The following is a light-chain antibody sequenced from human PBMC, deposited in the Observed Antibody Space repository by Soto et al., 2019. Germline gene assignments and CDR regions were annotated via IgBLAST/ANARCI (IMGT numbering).Light chain of an antibody. CDR3: YPYAGSYTFYV. CDR2: DVT. Sequence: QSALTQPPSVSGSPGQSVTISCTGTSSDVGGYNYVSWYQQHPGKAPKLMIYDVTKRPSGVPDRFSGPKSGNTASLTISGLQAEDEADYYCYPYAGSYTFYVFGTGTKVTVL. J-gene: IGLJ1*01. V-gene: IGLV2-11*01. CDR1: SSDVGGYNY.